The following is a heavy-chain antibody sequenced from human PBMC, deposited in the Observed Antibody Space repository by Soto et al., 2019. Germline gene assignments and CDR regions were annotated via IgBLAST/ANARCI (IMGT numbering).Heavy chain of an antibody. CDR1: GYSFTIYC. CDR3: ATISPTHGMDV. J-gene: IGHJ6*02. Sequence: GESLKISCDGSGYSFTIYCISLVLQMPGKGLEWMGRIDPSDSYTNYSPSFQGHVTISADKSISTAYLQWSSLKASDTAMYYCATISPTHGMDVWGQGTTVTVSS. CDR2: IDPSDSYT. V-gene: IGHV5-10-1*01. D-gene: IGHD3-3*01.